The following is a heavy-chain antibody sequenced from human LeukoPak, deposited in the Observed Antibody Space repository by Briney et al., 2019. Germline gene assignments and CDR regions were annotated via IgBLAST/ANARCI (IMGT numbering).Heavy chain of an antibody. CDR1: GYTFTSYD. J-gene: IGHJ4*02. V-gene: IGHV1-8*01. CDR3: ARHSSYALYYFDY. CDR2: MNPNSGNT. Sequence: PGASVKVPCKASGYTFTSYDINWVRQATGQGLEWMGWMNPNSGNTGYAQKFQGRVTMTRNTSISTAYMELSSLRSEDTAVYYCARHSSYALYYFDYWGQGTLVTVSS. D-gene: IGHD2-2*01.